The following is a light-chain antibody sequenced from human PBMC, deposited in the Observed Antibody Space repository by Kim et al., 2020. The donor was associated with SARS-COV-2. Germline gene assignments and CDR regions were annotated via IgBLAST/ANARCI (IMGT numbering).Light chain of an antibody. CDR1: QSVSTSY. J-gene: IGKJ4*01. Sequence: LTPGERPTLSCRASQSVSTSYLAWYQQKPGQAPRLLIYGASSRATGIPDRFSGSGSGTDFTLTINRLEPEDFAVYYCQQYYNSLTFGGGTKVDIK. V-gene: IGKV3-20*01. CDR3: QQYYNSLT. CDR2: GAS.